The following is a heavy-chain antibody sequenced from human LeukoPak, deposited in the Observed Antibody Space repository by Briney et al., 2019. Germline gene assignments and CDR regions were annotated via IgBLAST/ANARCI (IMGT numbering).Heavy chain of an antibody. CDR3: ARHLGYCSSTSCYGEYYYYYMDV. D-gene: IGHD2-2*01. J-gene: IGHJ6*03. CDR1: GGSISSSSYY. CDR2: IYYSGST. V-gene: IGHV4-39*01. Sequence: SETLSLTCTVPGGSISSSSYYWGWIRQPPGKGLEWIGSIYYSGSTYYNPSLKSRVTISVDTSKNQFSLKLSSVTAADTAVYYCARHLGYCSSTSCYGEYYYYYMDVWGKGTTVTVSS.